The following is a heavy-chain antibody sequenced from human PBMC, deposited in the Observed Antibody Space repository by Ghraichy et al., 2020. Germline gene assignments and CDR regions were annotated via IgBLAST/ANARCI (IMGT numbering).Heavy chain of an antibody. Sequence: SETLSLTCAVYGGSFSGYYWSWIRQPPGKGLEWIGEINHSGSTNYNPSLKSRVTISVDTSKNQFSLKLSSVTAADTAVYYCARGISADTAMFWYFDLWGRGTLVTVSS. CDR3: ARGISADTAMFWYFDL. J-gene: IGHJ2*01. CDR2: INHSGST. V-gene: IGHV4-34*01. CDR1: GGSFSGYY. D-gene: IGHD5-18*01.